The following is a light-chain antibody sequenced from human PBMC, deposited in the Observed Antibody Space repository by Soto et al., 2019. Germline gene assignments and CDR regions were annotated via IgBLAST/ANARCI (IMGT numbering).Light chain of an antibody. CDR3: CSYTTSNTRQIV. V-gene: IGLV2-14*01. CDR2: DVS. J-gene: IGLJ1*01. Sequence: QSVLTQPASVSESPGQSITISCTGPSSDVGGYNYVSWYQQHPGKAPKFMIYDVSNRPSGVSNRFSGSKSGNTASLTISGLQAEDEADYYCCSYTTSNTRQIVFGTGTKVTVL. CDR1: SSDVGGYNY.